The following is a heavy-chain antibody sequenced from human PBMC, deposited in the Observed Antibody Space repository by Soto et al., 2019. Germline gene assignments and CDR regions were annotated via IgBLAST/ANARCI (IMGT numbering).Heavy chain of an antibody. CDR1: GFTFSTYG. CDR2: LRGDGSTK. J-gene: IGHJ4*02. CDR3: AKDITFDSSAYNY. V-gene: IGHV3-23*01. D-gene: IGHD3-22*01. Sequence: EVQLLESGGGLVQPGGSLRLSCTASGFTFSTYGMSWVRQAPGKGLEWVSSLRGDGSTKYYIDSVKGRFTISRDNSRNTLSLQMNSLRTEDTAVYYCAKDITFDSSAYNYWGQGILVTVSS.